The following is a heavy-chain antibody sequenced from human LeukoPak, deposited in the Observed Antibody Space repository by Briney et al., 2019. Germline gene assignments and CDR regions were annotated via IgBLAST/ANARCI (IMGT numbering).Heavy chain of an antibody. CDR1: GGSINTYY. Sequence: SETLSLTCTVSGGSINTYYWSWIRQTPGKGLEWIGYIYSSGCTKYNPSLKSRVSISVDTSKNQFSLKLSSVTAADTALYYCARQYGSYNPFDYWGQGTLVTVSS. D-gene: IGHD3-10*01. J-gene: IGHJ4*02. CDR3: ARQYGSYNPFDY. V-gene: IGHV4-59*08. CDR2: IYSSGCT.